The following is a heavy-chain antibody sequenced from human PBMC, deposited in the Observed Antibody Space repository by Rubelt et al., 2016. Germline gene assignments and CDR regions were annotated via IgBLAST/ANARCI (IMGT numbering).Heavy chain of an antibody. Sequence: QVQLVQSGAEVKKPGASVKVSCKASGYTFTSYGISWVRQAPGQGLEWMGWIRAYNGNTNYAQKLQGRVNMTTDPSTSTAYMELRSLRSDDTAVYYCARRDGYNWDDAFDIWGQGTMVTVSS. CDR2: IRAYNGNT. J-gene: IGHJ3*02. V-gene: IGHV1-18*01. CDR3: ARRDGYNWDDAFDI. CDR1: GYTFTSYG. D-gene: IGHD5-24*01.